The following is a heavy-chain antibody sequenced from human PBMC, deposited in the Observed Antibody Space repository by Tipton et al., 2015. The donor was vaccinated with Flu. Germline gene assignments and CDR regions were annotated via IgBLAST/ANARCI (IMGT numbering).Heavy chain of an antibody. CDR2: VSYSGNT. CDR1: GGSVNGYF. Sequence: TLSLTCTVSGGSVNGYFWSWIRQPPGKGLEWIGCVSYSGNTYNNPPLKCRVVISVNTSKNQFSLKLTSATAADTAIYYCARLSFYDVDLKNFYFEDWGQGTLVTVSS. J-gene: IGHJ4*02. V-gene: IGHV4-59*04. D-gene: IGHD3-10*02. CDR3: ARLSFYDVDLKNFYFED.